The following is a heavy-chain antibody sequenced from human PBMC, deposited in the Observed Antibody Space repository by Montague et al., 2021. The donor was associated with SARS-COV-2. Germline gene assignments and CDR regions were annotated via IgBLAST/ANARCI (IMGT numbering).Heavy chain of an antibody. CDR3: ARARVGTILGVIGAYYGMDI. CDR2: MYYSGST. Sequence: SETLSLTCTVSGGSISNYYWSWIRQSPGKGLEWIAYMYYSGSTKYNPSLKSRATISVDTSKNQFSLTLSSMTAADTAVYYCARARVGTILGVIGAYYGMDIWGQGNTVTVS. V-gene: IGHV4-59*01. J-gene: IGHJ6*02. D-gene: IGHD3-3*01. CDR1: GGSISNYY.